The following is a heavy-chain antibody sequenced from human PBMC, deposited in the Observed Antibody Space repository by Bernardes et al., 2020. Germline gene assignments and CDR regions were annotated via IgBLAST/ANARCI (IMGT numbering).Heavy chain of an antibody. Sequence: SETLSLTCTVSGGSIRSYYWSWIRQRPGKGLEWNGYIYYSGSTNYNPSLKSRVTISVDTSKNQFSLKLSSVTAADTAVYYCARVSGTMVRGTTSLYYYGMDVWGQGTTVTVSS. CDR2: IYYSGST. D-gene: IGHD3-10*01. V-gene: IGHV4-59*01. CDR3: ARVSGTMVRGTTSLYYYGMDV. J-gene: IGHJ6*02. CDR1: GGSIRSYY.